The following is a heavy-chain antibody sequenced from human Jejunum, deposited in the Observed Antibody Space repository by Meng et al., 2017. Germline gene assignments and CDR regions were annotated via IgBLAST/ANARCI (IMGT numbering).Heavy chain of an antibody. Sequence: QLQLQESGPGLVKPSETLSLTCTVSGGSISSRSYYWGWIRQPPGKGLEWMASVFYSGTTYYNPSLQSRVTISIDTSKNQFSMRLTSVTATDTSVYYCARLANSSPDYWGRGTLVTVSS. CDR3: ARLANSSPDY. V-gene: IGHV4-39*01. CDR1: GGSISSRSYY. J-gene: IGHJ4*02. D-gene: IGHD6-13*01. CDR2: VFYSGTT.